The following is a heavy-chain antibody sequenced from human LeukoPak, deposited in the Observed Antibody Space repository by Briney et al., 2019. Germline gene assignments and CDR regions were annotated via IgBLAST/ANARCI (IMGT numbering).Heavy chain of an antibody. J-gene: IGHJ4*02. D-gene: IGHD4-23*01. CDR2: IIPIFGTA. CDR1: GGTFSSYA. CDR3: ARVAYGGNWMAD. Sequence: ASVKVSCKASGGTFSSYAISWVRQAPGQGLEWMGGIIPIFGTANYAQKFQGRVTITTDESTSTAYMELSSLRSEDTAVYYCARVAYGGNWMADWGQGTLVTVSS. V-gene: IGHV1-69*05.